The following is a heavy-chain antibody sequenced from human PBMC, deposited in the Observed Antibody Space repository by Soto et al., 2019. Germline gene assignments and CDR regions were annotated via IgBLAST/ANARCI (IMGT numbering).Heavy chain of an antibody. CDR3: ARDRSGSDSPFDY. J-gene: IGHJ4*02. V-gene: IGHV3-30-3*01. Sequence: ESGGGVVQPGRSLRLSCAASGFTFSSYAMHWVRQAPGKGLEWVAVISYDGSNKYYADSVKGRFTISRDNSKNTLYLQMNSLRAEDTAVYYCARDRSGSDSPFDYWGQGTLVTVSS. CDR1: GFTFSSYA. CDR2: ISYDGSNK. D-gene: IGHD1-26*01.